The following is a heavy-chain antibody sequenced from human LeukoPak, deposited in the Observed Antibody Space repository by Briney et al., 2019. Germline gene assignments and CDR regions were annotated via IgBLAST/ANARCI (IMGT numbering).Heavy chain of an antibody. CDR3: ARVLRYDYVWGSYRGFDY. Sequence: GGSLRLSCAASGFTFSSYSMNWVRQAPGKGLEWVSSISSSSSYIYYADSVKGRFTISRDNAKNSLYLQMNSLRAEDTALYYCARVLRYDYVWGSYRGFDYWGQGTLVTVSS. D-gene: IGHD3-16*02. CDR1: GFTFSSYS. J-gene: IGHJ4*02. V-gene: IGHV3-21*04. CDR2: ISSSSSYI.